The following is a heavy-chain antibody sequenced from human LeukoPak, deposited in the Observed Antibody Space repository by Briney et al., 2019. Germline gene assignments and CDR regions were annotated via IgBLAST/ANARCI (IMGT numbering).Heavy chain of an antibody. V-gene: IGHV3-21*01. CDR3: AGSGSYYWNYMDV. CDR1: GFTFSDYA. D-gene: IGHD1-26*01. J-gene: IGHJ6*03. CDR2: ISSSSSYI. Sequence: GGSLRLSCAAPGFTFSDYAMHWVRQAPGKGLEWVSSISSSSSYIYYADSVKGRFTISRDNSKNTLYLQMNSLRAEDTAVYYCAGSGSYYWNYMDVWGKGTTVTVSS.